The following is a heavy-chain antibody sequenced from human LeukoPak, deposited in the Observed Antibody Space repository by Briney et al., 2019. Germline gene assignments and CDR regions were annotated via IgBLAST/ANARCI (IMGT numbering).Heavy chain of an antibody. CDR2: ISSSSSYI. CDR1: GFTFSSYS. J-gene: IGHJ4*02. CDR3: ASAQIDCSSTSCYKDY. V-gene: IGHV3-21*01. D-gene: IGHD2-2*02. Sequence: PGGSLRLSCAASGFTFSSYSMNWVRQAPGKGLEWVSSISSSSSYIYYADSVKGRFTISRDNAKNSLYLQMNSLRAEDTAVYYCASAQIDCSSTSCYKDYWGQGTLVTVSS.